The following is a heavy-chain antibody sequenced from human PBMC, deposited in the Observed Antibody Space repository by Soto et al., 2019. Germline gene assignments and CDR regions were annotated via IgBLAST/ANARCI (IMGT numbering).Heavy chain of an antibody. CDR2: ISGSGGST. J-gene: IGHJ5*02. V-gene: IGHV3-23*01. CDR1: GFTFSSYA. CDR3: AKDWYSSSWYDPPRYNWFDP. Sequence: EVQLLESGGGLVQPGGSLRLSCAASGFTFSSYAMSWVRQAPGKGLEWVSAISGSGGSTYYADSVKGRFTISRDNSKNTLYLQMNSLRAEDTAVYYCAKDWYSSSWYDPPRYNWFDPWGQGTLVTVSS. D-gene: IGHD6-13*01.